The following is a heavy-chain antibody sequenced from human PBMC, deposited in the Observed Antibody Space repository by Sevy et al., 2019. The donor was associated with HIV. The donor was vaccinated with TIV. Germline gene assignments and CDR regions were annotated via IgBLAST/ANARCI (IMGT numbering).Heavy chain of an antibody. CDR2: ISSSSSYI. CDR1: GFTFSSYS. CDR3: ARGAEQGIAAAGTGDAFDI. D-gene: IGHD6-13*01. V-gene: IGHV3-21*01. J-gene: IGHJ3*02. Sequence: GGSLRLSCAASGFTFSSYSMNWVRQAPGKGLEWVSSISSSSSYIYYAGSVKGRFTISRDNAKNSLYLQMNSLGAEDTAGYYCARGAEQGIAAAGTGDAFDIWGQGTMVTVSS.